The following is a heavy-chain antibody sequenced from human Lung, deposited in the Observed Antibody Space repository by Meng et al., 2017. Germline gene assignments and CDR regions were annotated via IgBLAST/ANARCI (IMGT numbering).Heavy chain of an antibody. CDR1: GGSISSGNW. Sequence: QGQLQESGPRLVKPWETLSLTCAVSGGSISSGNWWSWVRQPPGKGLEWIGEISHSGNTNYSPSFRGRVTMSVGRSRDQFSLELNSVTAADTAVYFCARNGAYCLHSWGQGTLVTVSS. V-gene: IGHV4-4*02. J-gene: IGHJ4*02. CDR2: ISHSGNT. CDR3: ARNGAYCLHS. D-gene: IGHD4-17*01.